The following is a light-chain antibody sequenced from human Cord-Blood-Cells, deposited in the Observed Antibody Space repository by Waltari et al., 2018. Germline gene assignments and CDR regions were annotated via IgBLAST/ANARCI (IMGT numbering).Light chain of an antibody. Sequence: GDRVTITCRASQSISSYLNWYQQKPGKAPKLLIYAASSLQSGVPSRFSGSGSGTDFTLTISSLQPEDCATYYCQQSYSTPRTFGGGTKVEIK. CDR2: AAS. CDR1: QSISSY. J-gene: IGKJ4*01. CDR3: QQSYSTPRT. V-gene: IGKV1-39*01.